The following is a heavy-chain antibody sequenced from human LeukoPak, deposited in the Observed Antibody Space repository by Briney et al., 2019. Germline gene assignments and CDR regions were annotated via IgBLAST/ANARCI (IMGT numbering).Heavy chain of an antibody. CDR3: ARGYYDSSGGAFDI. Sequence: SETLSLTCTVSGYSISSGYYWGWIRQTPGKGLEWSGSIYHSGSTYYNPSLTSRVTISVDTSKNQFSLKLTSVTAADTAVYYCARGYYDSSGGAFDIWGQGTMVTVSS. D-gene: IGHD3-22*01. V-gene: IGHV4-38-2*02. CDR1: GYSISSGYY. CDR2: IYHSGST. J-gene: IGHJ3*02.